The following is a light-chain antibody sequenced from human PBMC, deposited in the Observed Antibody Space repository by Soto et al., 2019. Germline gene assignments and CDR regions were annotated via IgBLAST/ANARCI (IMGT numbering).Light chain of an antibody. CDR1: QSISSN. CDR2: GAS. Sequence: DIVMTQSPATLSVSPGERATLSCRASQSISSNLAWYQQKPGQAPRLLIDGASTRATGISARFSGSGSGTEFTLTISCLQSEDLVVYFCQQDNNWPLTFGQGTRLESK. J-gene: IGKJ5*01. V-gene: IGKV3-15*01. CDR3: QQDNNWPLT.